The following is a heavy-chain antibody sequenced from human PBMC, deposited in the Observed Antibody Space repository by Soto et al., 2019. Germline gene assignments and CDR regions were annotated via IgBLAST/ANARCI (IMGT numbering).Heavy chain of an antibody. Sequence: GGSLRLSCAASGFTFSSYAMSWVRQAPGKGLEWVSAISGSGGSTYYADSVKGRFTISRDNSKNTLYLQMNSLRAEDTAVYYCAKDGEPIAAAGVDAFDIWGQGTMVTVSS. CDR3: AKDGEPIAAAGVDAFDI. D-gene: IGHD6-13*01. J-gene: IGHJ3*02. V-gene: IGHV3-23*01. CDR1: GFTFSSYA. CDR2: ISGSGGST.